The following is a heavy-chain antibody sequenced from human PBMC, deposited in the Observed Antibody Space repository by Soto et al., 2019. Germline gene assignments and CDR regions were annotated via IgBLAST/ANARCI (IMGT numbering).Heavy chain of an antibody. CDR2: ISSDGTEK. CDR3: PKMFGFSNGPDIRGMDG. V-gene: IGHV3-30*04. D-gene: IGHD5-18*01. Sequence: QVQLVESGGGVAQPGRSLRLFCAASGFTLSSYSLHWVRQSPGKGLEWVAAISSDGTEKHYADSVKGRFTNSRDNSKNTMSLQLNRLRTKHTTVYYYPKMFGFSNGPDIRGMDGRGQRTTVTVSS. CDR1: GFTLSSYS. J-gene: IGHJ6*02.